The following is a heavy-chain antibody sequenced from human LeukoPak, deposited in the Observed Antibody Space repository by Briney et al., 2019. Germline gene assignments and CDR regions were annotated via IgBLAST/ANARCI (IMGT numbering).Heavy chain of an antibody. CDR3: ARDVITIFGVVPSPFDY. CDR2: ISAYNGNT. D-gene: IGHD3-3*01. J-gene: IGHJ4*02. CDR1: GYTFTSYG. Sequence: ASVKVSCKASGYTFTSYGISWVRQAPGQGLEWMGWISAYNGNTNYAQKLQGRVTMTTDTSTSTAYMELRSLRPDDTAVYYCARDVITIFGVVPSPFDYWGQGTLVTVSS. V-gene: IGHV1-18*01.